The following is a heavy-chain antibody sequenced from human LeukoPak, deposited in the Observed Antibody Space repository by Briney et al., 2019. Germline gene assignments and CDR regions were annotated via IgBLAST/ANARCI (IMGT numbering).Heavy chain of an antibody. J-gene: IGHJ4*02. CDR3: ARDRLGATVEY. CDR2: IYYSGST. CDR1: GFTFSSYS. V-gene: IGHV4-39*07. Sequence: PGGSLRLSCAASGFTFSSYSMNWVRQPPGKGLEWIGSIYYSGSTYYNPSLKSRVTISVDTSKNQFFLKLSSVTAADTAVYYCARDRLGATVEYWGQGTLVTVSS. D-gene: IGHD3-16*01.